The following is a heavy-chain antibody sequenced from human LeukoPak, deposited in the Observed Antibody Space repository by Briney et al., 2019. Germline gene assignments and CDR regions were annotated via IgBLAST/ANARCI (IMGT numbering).Heavy chain of an antibody. CDR3: ARDKYGSGSLFDF. CDR1: GFIFSDYY. D-gene: IGHD3-10*01. V-gene: IGHV3-11*06. Sequence: GGSLRLSCAASGFIFSDYYMSWIRQAPGKGLEWVSYISSSSSGYTNYADSVKGRFTISRDNAKNSLHLQMNSLRAEDTAVYYCARDKYGSGSLFDFWGQGTLVTVSS. CDR2: ISSSSSGYT. J-gene: IGHJ4*02.